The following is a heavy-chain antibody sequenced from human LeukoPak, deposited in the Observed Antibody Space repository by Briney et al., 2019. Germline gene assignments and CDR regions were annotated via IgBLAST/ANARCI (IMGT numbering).Heavy chain of an antibody. Sequence: ASVKVSCKASGYTLTGYYMHWVRQAPGQGLEWIGIINPSGDNTWYAQKFQGRVTMTRDMATSTDYLEVSSLRSEDTAVYYCAKDKSSSSWLDFDYWGQGTLVTVSS. V-gene: IGHV1-46*01. J-gene: IGHJ4*02. CDR1: GYTLTGYY. CDR2: INPSGDNT. D-gene: IGHD6-13*01. CDR3: AKDKSSSSWLDFDY.